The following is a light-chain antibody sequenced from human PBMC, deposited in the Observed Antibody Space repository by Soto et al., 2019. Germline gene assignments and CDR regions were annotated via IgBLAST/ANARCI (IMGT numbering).Light chain of an antibody. J-gene: IGKJ1*01. CDR1: QSVSSSY. CDR2: GAS. Sequence: EIVLTQSPGTLSLSPGERATLSCRASQSVSSSYLAWYQQKPGQAPRLLIYGASSRATGIPDRFSGSGSGTDFTLTISRLEPEDFAVYYCQQYGSSPPWTFGPRDQGGNQT. CDR3: QQYGSSPPWT. V-gene: IGKV3-20*01.